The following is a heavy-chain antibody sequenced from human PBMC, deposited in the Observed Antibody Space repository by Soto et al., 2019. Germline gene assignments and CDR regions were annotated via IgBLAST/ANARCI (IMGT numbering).Heavy chain of an antibody. Sequence: SSAASVFSLSSKYISWVRQSPGRGLEWVSVIYSGGSTYYADSVKGRFTISRDNSKNTLYLQMKSLREEDTAVYYCARTSRSRGNYYYYYGMDVWGQGTTVTASS. V-gene: IGHV3-53*01. CDR2: IYSGGST. D-gene: IGHD6-13*01. J-gene: IGHJ6*02. CDR1: VFSLSSKY. CDR3: ARTSRSRGNYYYYYGMDV.